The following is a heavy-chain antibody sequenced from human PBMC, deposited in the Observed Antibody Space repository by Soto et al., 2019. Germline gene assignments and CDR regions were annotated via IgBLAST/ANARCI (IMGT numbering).Heavy chain of an antibody. V-gene: IGHV1-18*01. CDR1: GYTFTSYG. Sequence: ASVKVSCKASGYTFTSYGISWVRQAPGQGLEWMGWISAYNGNTKYAQKLQGRVTMTTDTSTSTAYMELRSLRSYDTAVYYCARDLAVGLVDYWGQGSLVTVSS. CDR2: ISAYNGNT. D-gene: IGHD6-19*01. CDR3: ARDLAVGLVDY. J-gene: IGHJ4*02.